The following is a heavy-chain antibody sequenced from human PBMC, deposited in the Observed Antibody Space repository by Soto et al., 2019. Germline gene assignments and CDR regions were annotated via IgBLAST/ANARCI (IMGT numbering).Heavy chain of an antibody. CDR2: ITSSGGHT. V-gene: IGHV3-64*01. Sequence: PGGSLRLSCAASGFTFSSYAMHWVRQAPGKGLEYVSVITSSGGHTDYANSVKGRFTISRDNFKNTLYLQMGSLRADDMAVYYCARRIPFGYGMDVWGQGTTVTVSS. CDR3: ARRIPFGYGMDV. J-gene: IGHJ6*02. D-gene: IGHD2-21*01. CDR1: GFTFSSYA.